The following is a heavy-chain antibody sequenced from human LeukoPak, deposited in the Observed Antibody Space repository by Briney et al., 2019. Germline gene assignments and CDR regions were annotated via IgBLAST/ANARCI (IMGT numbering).Heavy chain of an antibody. J-gene: IGHJ4*02. Sequence: SETLSLTCAVYGGSFSGYYWSWIRQPAGKGLEWIGRFYTSGSTNYNPSLKSRVTISVDTSKNQFSLKLSSVTAADTAVYYCARAGILTGYHIFTFDYWGQGTLVTVSS. CDR2: FYTSGST. CDR3: ARAGILTGYHIFTFDY. CDR1: GGSFSGYY. V-gene: IGHV4-59*10. D-gene: IGHD3-9*01.